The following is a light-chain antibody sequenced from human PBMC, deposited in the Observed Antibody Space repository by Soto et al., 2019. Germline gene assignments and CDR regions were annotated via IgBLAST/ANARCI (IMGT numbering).Light chain of an antibody. J-gene: IGKJ3*01. Sequence: DIQLTQSPSFLSASVGDRVTITCRASQDISSSLAWYQQKPGKSPKLLIYAASTLQSGVPSRFSGSGSGTEFSLTIGSLQPEDSATYYCQQSSNYFTFGPGTKVDI. CDR2: AAS. CDR1: QDISSS. CDR3: QQSSNYFT. V-gene: IGKV1-9*01.